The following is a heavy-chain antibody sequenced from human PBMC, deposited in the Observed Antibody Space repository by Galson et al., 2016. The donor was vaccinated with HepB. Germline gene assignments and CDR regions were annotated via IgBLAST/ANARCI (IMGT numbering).Heavy chain of an antibody. J-gene: IGHJ6*02. V-gene: IGHV3-30-3*01. CDR3: ARGWGFRESMLPFERYYGMDV. Sequence: SLRLSCAASGFTFSTYAMHWVRQAPGKGLEWVAVVSYDGDNTYYADSVKGRVTISRDNSNNTVCLQMTGLSPEDTAVYYCARGWGFRESMLPFERYYGMDVWGQGTTVIVSS. CDR2: VSYDGDNT. D-gene: IGHD3-10*01. CDR1: GFTFSTYA.